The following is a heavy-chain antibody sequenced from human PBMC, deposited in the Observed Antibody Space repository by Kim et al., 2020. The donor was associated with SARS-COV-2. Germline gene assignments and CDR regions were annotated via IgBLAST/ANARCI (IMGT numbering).Heavy chain of an antibody. V-gene: IGHV3-74*01. CDR1: GFTFSSYW. D-gene: IGHD2-15*01. J-gene: IGHJ4*02. Sequence: GGSLRLSCAASGFTFSSYWMHWVRQAPGKGPVWVSGINSDGSSTSYADSVKGRFTISRDNAKNTLYLQMNSLRVEDTAVYYCVRGIGDYWGQGTLVTVSS. CDR3: VRGIGDY. CDR2: INSDGSST.